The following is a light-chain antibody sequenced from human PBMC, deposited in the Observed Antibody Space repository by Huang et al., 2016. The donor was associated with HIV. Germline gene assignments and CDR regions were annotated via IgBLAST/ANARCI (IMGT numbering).Light chain of an antibody. CDR2: GAS. Sequence: EIVMTQSPATLSVSPGERATLSCRASQGVSNNIGWYQQKPGQTPRLLIQGASTRATGIPAKFSGRGSGTDFTLTITSLQPEDSAVYYCQHYNNWPPWTFGPGTQVEI. V-gene: IGKV3D-15*01. CDR1: QGVSNN. J-gene: IGKJ1*01. CDR3: QHYNNWPPWT.